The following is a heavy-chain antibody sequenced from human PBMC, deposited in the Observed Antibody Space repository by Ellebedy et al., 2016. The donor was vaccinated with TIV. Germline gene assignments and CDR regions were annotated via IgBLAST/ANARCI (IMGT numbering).Heavy chain of an antibody. CDR2: FDPEDGET. CDR1: GYTLTELS. J-gene: IGHJ5*02. Sequence: AASVKVSCKVSGYTLTELSMHWVRQAPGKGLEWMGGFDPEDGETIYAQKFQGRVTMTEDTSIDTAYMELSSLRSEDTAVYYCATEKYSYGFGPNWFDPWGQGTLVTVSS. CDR3: ATEKYSYGFGPNWFDP. V-gene: IGHV1-24*01. D-gene: IGHD5-18*01.